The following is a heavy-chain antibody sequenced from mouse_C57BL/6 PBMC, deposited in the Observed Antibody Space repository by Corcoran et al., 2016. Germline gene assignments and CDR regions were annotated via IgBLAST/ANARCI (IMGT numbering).Heavy chain of an antibody. CDR2: INPNNGGT. D-gene: IGHD2-4*01. CDR3: VRSRDYDRGHWYFDV. Sequence: EVQLQQSGPELVKPGASVKISCKASGYTFTDYYMNWVKQSHGKSLEWIGDINPNNGGTSYNQKFKGKATLTVDKSSSTAYMELRSLTSEDSAVYYCVRSRDYDRGHWYFDVWGTGTTVTVSS. CDR1: GYTFTDYY. V-gene: IGHV1-26*01. J-gene: IGHJ1*03.